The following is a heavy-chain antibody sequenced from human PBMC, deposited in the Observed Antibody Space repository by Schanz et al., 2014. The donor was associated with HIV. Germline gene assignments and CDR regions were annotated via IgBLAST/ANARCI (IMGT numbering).Heavy chain of an antibody. V-gene: IGHV3-30*18. D-gene: IGHD1-26*01. CDR3: AKIISGSPYYYYGLDV. CDR1: GFTFSNYG. J-gene: IGHJ6*02. CDR2: ISYDGSNK. Sequence: QVQLVESGGGVVQPGRSLKVSCAASGFTFSNYGMHWVRQAPGKGLEWVAVISYDGSNKYYADSVKGRFTISRDISKNTLYLQMNSLRAEDTAVYYCAKIISGSPYYYYGLDVWGLGTTVTVSS.